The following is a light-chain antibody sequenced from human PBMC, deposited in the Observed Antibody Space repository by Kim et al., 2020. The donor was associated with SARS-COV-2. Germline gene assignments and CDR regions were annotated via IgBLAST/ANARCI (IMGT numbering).Light chain of an antibody. J-gene: IGKJ5*01. CDR3: QLYGSSPLII. Sequence: PGERATPSCRTSQSVSSSYLAWYQQRPGQAPRLLIYGASSRATGIPDRFSGSGSGTDFTLTISRLEPDDCALYYCQLYGSSPLIIFGQGTRLEIK. V-gene: IGKV3-20*01. CDR1: QSVSSSY. CDR2: GAS.